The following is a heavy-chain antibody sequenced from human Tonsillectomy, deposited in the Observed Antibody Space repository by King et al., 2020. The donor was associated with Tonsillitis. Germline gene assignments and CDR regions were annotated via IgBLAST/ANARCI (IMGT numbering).Heavy chain of an antibody. V-gene: IGHV3-53*01. CDR2: IYSGAVT. D-gene: IGHD1-7*01. J-gene: IGHJ6*03. Sequence: VQLVESGGGLIQPGGSLRLSCAASGFTVSSDYMTWVRQAPGKGLEWVSVIYSGAVTSYADSVKGRFTISRDNSKNTLYLQMNSLRAEDTAVYYCGRTKRELLSPNYYYYMDVWGKGTTVTVSS. CDR3: GRTKRELLSPNYYYYMDV. CDR1: GFTVSSDY.